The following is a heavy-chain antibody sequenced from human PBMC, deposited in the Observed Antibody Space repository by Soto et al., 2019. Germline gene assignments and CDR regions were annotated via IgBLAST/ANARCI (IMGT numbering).Heavy chain of an antibody. CDR3: ARDHALGGYGYGKCDC. CDR1: GFTFSDYY. J-gene: IGHJ4*02. V-gene: IGHV3-11*06. D-gene: IGHD5-18*01. CDR2: ISSRSSYT. Sequence: GGSLRLSCAASGFTFSDYYMSWIRQAPGKGLEWVSHISSRSSYTNYADSVKGRFTISRDNAKNTLYLQMNRLRADDTAVYYCARDHALGGYGYGKCDCWGQGTLVTVAS.